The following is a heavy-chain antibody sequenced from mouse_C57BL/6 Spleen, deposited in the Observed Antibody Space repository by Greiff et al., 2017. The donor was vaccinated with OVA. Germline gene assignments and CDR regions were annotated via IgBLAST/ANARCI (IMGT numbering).Heavy chain of an antibody. CDR1: GYTFTSYW. Sequence: VQLQQPGAELVRPGSSVKLSCKASGYTFTSYWMDWVKQRPGQGLEWIGNIYPSDSETHYNQKFKDKATLTVDKSSSTAYMPLSSLTSEDSAVYYCARHEGDFDYWGQGTTLTVSS. CDR2: IYPSDSET. CDR3: ARHEGDFDY. J-gene: IGHJ2*01. V-gene: IGHV1-61*01.